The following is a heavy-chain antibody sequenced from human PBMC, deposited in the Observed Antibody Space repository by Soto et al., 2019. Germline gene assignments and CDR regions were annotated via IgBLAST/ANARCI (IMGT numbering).Heavy chain of an antibody. CDR2: TYYRSKWYN. CDR1: GDSVSSNSAA. V-gene: IGHV6-1*01. D-gene: IGHD3-22*01. J-gene: IGHJ6*02. Sequence: SQALSLTCAISGDSVSSNSAAWNWIRQSPSRGLEWLGRTYYRSKWYNDYAVSVKSRITINPDTSKNQFSLQLNSVTPEDTAVYHCTSYTTAFYYVSRGEVCIYVWGQG. CDR3: TSYTTAFYYVSRGEVCIYV.